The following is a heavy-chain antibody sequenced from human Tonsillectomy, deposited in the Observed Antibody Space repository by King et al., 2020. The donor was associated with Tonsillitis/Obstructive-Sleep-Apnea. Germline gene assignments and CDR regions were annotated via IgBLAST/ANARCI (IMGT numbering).Heavy chain of an antibody. J-gene: IGHJ4*02. CDR1: GFSFSTYW. Sequence: VQLVESGGTLVQPGGSLRLSCVASGFSFSTYWMSWVRQAPGKGPEWVGTIKQDGSETYYMDSVKGRFTMSRDNAKYSLYVQMNSLRAEDTAVYYCARPLGSYCTSSSCGGYWGQGTLVTVSS. CDR2: IKQDGSET. V-gene: IGHV3-7*01. CDR3: ARPLGSYCTSSSCGGY. D-gene: IGHD2-2*01.